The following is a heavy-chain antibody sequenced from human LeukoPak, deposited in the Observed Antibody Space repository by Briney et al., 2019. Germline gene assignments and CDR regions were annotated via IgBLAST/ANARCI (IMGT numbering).Heavy chain of an antibody. Sequence: TSETLSLTCTVSGGLISISTYYWGWIRQPPGKGLEWIGSIYYSGTTHYNPSLKSRVTISVDTSKNQFSLKLSSVTAADTAVYYCARGVGGAFDIWGQGTMVTVSS. V-gene: IGHV4-39*07. CDR3: ARGVGGAFDI. J-gene: IGHJ3*02. CDR1: GGLISISTYY. D-gene: IGHD3-16*01. CDR2: IYYSGTT.